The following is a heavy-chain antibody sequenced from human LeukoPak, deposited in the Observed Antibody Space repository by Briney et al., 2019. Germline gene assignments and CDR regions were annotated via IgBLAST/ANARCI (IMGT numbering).Heavy chain of an antibody. CDR3: AKGIQLWPYFDY. V-gene: IGHV3-23*01. D-gene: IGHD5-18*01. Sequence: QPGGSLRLSCAASGFTFSSYAMNWVRQAPGKGLEWVSTISGSGGSTYYADSVKGRFTISRDNSKNTLYLQMNSLRAEDTALYYCAKGIQLWPYFDYWGQGTLVTVTS. CDR2: ISGSGGST. CDR1: GFTFSSYA. J-gene: IGHJ4*02.